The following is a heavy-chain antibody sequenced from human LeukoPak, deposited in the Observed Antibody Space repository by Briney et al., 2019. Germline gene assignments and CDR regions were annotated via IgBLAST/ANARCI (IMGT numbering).Heavy chain of an antibody. J-gene: IGHJ4*02. CDR1: GGSISSYY. Sequence: SETLSLTCTVSGGSISSYYWSWIRQPPGKGLEWIGYIYYSGSTNYNPSLKSRVTISVDTSKNQFSLKLSSVTAADTAVYYCARDIAAAGHFDYWGQGTLVTVSS. V-gene: IGHV4-59*12. D-gene: IGHD6-13*01. CDR3: ARDIAAAGHFDY. CDR2: IYYSGST.